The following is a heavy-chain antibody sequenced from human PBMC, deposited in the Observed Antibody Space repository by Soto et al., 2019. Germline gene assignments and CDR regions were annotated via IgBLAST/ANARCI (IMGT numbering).Heavy chain of an antibody. V-gene: IGHV1-18*04. J-gene: IGHJ4*02. D-gene: IGHD1-26*01. CDR2: ISTYNYNT. Sequence: GASVKVSCKASGYTFTNYDISWVRQAPGQGLEWVGWISTYNYNTNYAQKLQGRVTLTTDTSTSTAYMELRSLRSDDTALYYCATNFSGSYDYWGQGTLVTSPQ. CDR1: GYTFTNYD. CDR3: ATNFSGSYDY.